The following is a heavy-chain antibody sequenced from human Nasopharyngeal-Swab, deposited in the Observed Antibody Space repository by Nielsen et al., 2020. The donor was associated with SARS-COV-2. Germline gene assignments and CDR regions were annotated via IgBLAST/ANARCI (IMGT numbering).Heavy chain of an antibody. J-gene: IGHJ4*02. CDR3: AKVRPPYSSSWADYFDY. CDR1: GFTFDDYA. D-gene: IGHD6-13*01. V-gene: IGHV3-9*01. Sequence: SLKISCAASGFTFDDYAMHWVRQAPGKGLEWVSGISWNSGSIGYADSVKGRFTISRDNAKNSLYLQMNSLRAEDTALYYCAKVRPPYSSSWADYFDYWGQRTLVTVSS. CDR2: ISWNSGSI.